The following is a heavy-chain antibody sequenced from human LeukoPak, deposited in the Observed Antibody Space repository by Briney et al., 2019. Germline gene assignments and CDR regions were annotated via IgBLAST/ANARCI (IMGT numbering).Heavy chain of an antibody. CDR1: GFAFSSYS. Sequence: GGSLRLSCPASGFAFSSYSMNWVRQAPGKGLEWVSSISSSSSYIYYADSVKGRFTISRDNAKNSLYLQMNSLRAEDTAVYYCARDANYYDSSGYNPFDYWGQGTLVTVSS. CDR3: ARDANYYDSSGYNPFDY. J-gene: IGHJ4*02. CDR2: ISSSSSYI. V-gene: IGHV3-21*01. D-gene: IGHD3-22*01.